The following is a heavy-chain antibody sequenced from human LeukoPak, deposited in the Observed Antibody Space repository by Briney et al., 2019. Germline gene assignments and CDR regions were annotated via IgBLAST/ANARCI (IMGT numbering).Heavy chain of an antibody. CDR1: GGSISSGGHY. CDR3: AEDGTMIVGGWIDI. D-gene: IGHD3-22*01. J-gene: IGHJ3*02. CDR2: IHHSGNT. V-gene: IGHV4-31*03. Sequence: SQTLSLTCTVSGGSISSGGHYWSWIRQHPEKGLEWIGYIHHSGNTYYNPSLKSRVTISVDTSKNQFSLKLSSVTAADTAVYYCAEDGTMIVGGWIDIWGQGTMVTVSS.